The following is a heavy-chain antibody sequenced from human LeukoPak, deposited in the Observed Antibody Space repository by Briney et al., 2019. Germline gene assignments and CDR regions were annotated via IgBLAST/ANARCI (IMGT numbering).Heavy chain of an antibody. CDR3: ARTTMETQYFDR. Sequence: GGSLTLACAASGFXLSSYYMDWVRQGPGKGLVWVSRLKSDGSSTKYADSVQGRFTISRDDAKNTLYLQMTSVRVEDAAVYYCARTTMETQYFDRWGQGTLVTVSS. CDR1: GFXLSSYY. D-gene: IGHD1-1*01. V-gene: IGHV3-74*03. J-gene: IGHJ4*02. CDR2: LKSDGSST.